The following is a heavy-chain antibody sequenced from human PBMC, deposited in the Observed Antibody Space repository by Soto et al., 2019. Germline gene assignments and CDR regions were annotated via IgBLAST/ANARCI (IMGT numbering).Heavy chain of an antibody. CDR1: GDSIMRDSYY. CDR3: DCGFIRGEFYDFES. Sequence: QVQLQESGPGLVKPSQTLSLTCTVSGDSIMRDSYYWNWIRQHPGKGLEWIGYIYYSGTTAYSPSSTIRLTXXPXTXXHQYSLNLNDVTAADTAVYYCDCGFIRGEFYDFESWGQGTQVTVSS. D-gene: IGHD3-16*01. J-gene: IGHJ4*02. V-gene: IGHV4-31*03. CDR2: IYYSGTT.